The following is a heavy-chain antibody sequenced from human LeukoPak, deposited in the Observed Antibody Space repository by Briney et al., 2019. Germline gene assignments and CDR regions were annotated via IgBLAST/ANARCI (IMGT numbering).Heavy chain of an antibody. CDR3: ARVADWAYYYYMDV. CDR2: ISWNSGSI. J-gene: IGHJ6*03. CDR1: GFTFDDYA. Sequence: GGSLRLSCAASGFTFDDYAMHWVRQAPGKGLEWVSGISWNSGSIGYADSVKGRFTISRDNAKNSLYLQMNSLRAEDTAVYYCARVADWAYYYYMDVWGKGTTVTVSS. D-gene: IGHD3/OR15-3a*01. V-gene: IGHV3-9*01.